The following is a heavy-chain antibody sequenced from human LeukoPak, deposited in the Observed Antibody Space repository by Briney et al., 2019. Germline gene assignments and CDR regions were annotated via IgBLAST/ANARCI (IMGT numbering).Heavy chain of an antibody. Sequence: QPGGSLRLSCAASGFTFSSYEMNWVRQAPGKGLEWVSAISGSGGSTYYADSVKGRFTISRDNSKNTLFLQMNSPRAEDTAVYYCAKDAHYGSGSYGLILRDYFDYWGQGTLVTVSS. CDR3: AKDAHYGSGSYGLILRDYFDY. CDR1: GFTFSSYE. J-gene: IGHJ4*02. CDR2: ISGSGGST. V-gene: IGHV3-23*01. D-gene: IGHD3-10*01.